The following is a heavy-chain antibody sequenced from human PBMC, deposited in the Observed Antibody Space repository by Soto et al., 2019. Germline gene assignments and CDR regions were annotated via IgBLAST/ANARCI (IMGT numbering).Heavy chain of an antibody. CDR1: GFTFSTYW. CDR2: LDNDGTNT. J-gene: IGHJ4*02. CDR3: ARDGGTYFDY. V-gene: IGHV3-74*01. D-gene: IGHD3-16*01. Sequence: EVQLVESGGGLVQPGGSLRLSCAASGFTFSTYWMHWVRQAPGKGLVWVSRLDNDGTNTRYADSVKGRFTVSRDNGKNTVYLQMDSLRAEDTAVYHCARDGGTYFDYWGQGTLVTVSS.